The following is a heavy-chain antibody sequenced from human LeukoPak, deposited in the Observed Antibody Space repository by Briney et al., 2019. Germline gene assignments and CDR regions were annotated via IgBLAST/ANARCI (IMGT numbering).Heavy chain of an antibody. CDR3: ARDEYCSSTRCSDAFDI. D-gene: IGHD2-2*01. Sequence: SETLSLTCTVSGGSISSGTYYWSWIRQPAGKGLEWIGRIYSSGSTNYNPSLKSRVTISVDTSKNQFSLKLSSVTAADTAVYYCARDEYCSSTRCSDAFDIWGQGTMVTVSS. CDR2: IYSSGST. CDR1: GGSISSGTYY. V-gene: IGHV4-61*02. J-gene: IGHJ3*02.